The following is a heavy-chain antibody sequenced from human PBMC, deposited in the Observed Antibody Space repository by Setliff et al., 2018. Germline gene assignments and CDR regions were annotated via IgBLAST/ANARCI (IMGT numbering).Heavy chain of an antibody. D-gene: IGHD1-1*01. J-gene: IGHJ6*03. CDR1: GFSLSIFW. Sequence: GGSLRLSCAASGFSLSIFWMSWVRQAPGKGLEWVATIKQDGGEKFYVDSVKGRFTISRDNAKSSLFLQMNNLKTEDTATYYCTSAKLERRTGHHYYMDVWGKGTTVTAP. CDR2: IKQDGGEK. CDR3: TSAKLERRTGHHYYMDV. V-gene: IGHV3-7*03.